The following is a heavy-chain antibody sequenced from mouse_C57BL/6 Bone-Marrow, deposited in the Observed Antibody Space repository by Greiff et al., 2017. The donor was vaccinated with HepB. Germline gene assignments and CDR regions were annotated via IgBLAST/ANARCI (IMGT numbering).Heavy chain of an antibody. V-gene: IGHV1-19*01. Sequence: EVKLQESGPVLVKPGASVKMSCKASGYTFTDYYMNWVKQSHGKSLEWIGVINPYNGGTSYNQKFKGKATLTVDKSSSTAYMELNSLTSEDSAVYYCARERDYGSSSYYFDYWGQGTTLTVSS. D-gene: IGHD1-1*01. CDR1: GYTFTDYY. CDR2: INPYNGGT. CDR3: ARERDYGSSSYYFDY. J-gene: IGHJ2*01.